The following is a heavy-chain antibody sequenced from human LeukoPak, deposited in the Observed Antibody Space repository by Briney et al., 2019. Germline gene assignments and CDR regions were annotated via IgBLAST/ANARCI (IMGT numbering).Heavy chain of an antibody. D-gene: IGHD4-17*01. CDR3: ARGSTVTC. Sequence: GESLRLSCGPSGFTFSSYSMNWVRQAPGKGPEWVSSISSSSSYIYYADSVKGRFTISRDNAKTSLYLQMNSLRAEDTAVYYCARGSTVTCWGQGTLVTVSS. CDR1: GFTFSSYS. V-gene: IGHV3-21*01. CDR2: ISSSSSYI. J-gene: IGHJ4*02.